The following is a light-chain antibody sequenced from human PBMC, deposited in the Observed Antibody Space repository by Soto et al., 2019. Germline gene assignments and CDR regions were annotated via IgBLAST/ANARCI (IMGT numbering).Light chain of an antibody. Sequence: QSALTQPPSVSGSPGQSVTISCTGTSSDVGNYNRVSWYQQPPGTAPKLIIYEVNNRPSGVPDRSSGSKSGNTASLTISGLQAEDEANYFCSLYTTTTTRVVFGGGTKLTVL. CDR2: EVN. J-gene: IGLJ2*01. CDR3: SLYTTTTTRVV. CDR1: SSDVGNYNR. V-gene: IGLV2-18*01.